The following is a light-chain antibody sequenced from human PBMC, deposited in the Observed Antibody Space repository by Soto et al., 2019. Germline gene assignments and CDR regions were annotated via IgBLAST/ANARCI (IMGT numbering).Light chain of an antibody. Sequence: DIQMTQSPSSLSASVGDRITITCRASQSISSYLNWYQQKPGKAPNLLIYGAASLQSGVPSRFSGTGSGTDFTLTISSLQPEDFATYYCQQSDRIPRTFGQGTKVDI. J-gene: IGKJ1*01. V-gene: IGKV1-39*01. CDR3: QQSDRIPRT. CDR1: QSISSY. CDR2: GAA.